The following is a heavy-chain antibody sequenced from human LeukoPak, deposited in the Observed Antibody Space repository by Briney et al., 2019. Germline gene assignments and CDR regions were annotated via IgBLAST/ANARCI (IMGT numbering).Heavy chain of an antibody. Sequence: GGSLRLSCLASGFTFSDFAMNWVRQAPGKGLEWVSHVGGGRANTYYADSVRGRFTISRDDSKSTLYLHLTSLRADDTAVYFCAKDMVQRNAVSDPFDIWGQGTMVTVSS. V-gene: IGHV3-23*01. CDR2: VGGGRANT. J-gene: IGHJ3*02. D-gene: IGHD3-10*01. CDR1: GFTFSDFA. CDR3: AKDMVQRNAVSDPFDI.